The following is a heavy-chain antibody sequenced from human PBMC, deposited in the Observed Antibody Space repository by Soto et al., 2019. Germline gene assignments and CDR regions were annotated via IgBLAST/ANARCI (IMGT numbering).Heavy chain of an antibody. J-gene: IGHJ5*02. D-gene: IGHD3-3*01. CDR2: IYSSGGT. V-gene: IGHV4-4*07. Sequence: QVQLQESGPGLVKPSETLSLTCTVSGGAISGYYWTWIRQSAGKGLEWIGRIYSSGGTKYNPSLQSRVTMSLDTFKNQFSLRLTSVTAADTAVYYCARGQRFSDSFDPWGQGTLVTVSS. CDR1: GGAISGYY. CDR3: ARGQRFSDSFDP.